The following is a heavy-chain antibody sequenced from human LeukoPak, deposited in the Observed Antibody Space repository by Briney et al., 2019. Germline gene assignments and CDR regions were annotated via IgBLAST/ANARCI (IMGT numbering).Heavy chain of an antibody. CDR1: GFTFSSYS. V-gene: IGHV3-21*01. D-gene: IGHD6-13*01. CDR2: ISSSSSYI. J-gene: IGHJ5*02. Sequence: GGSLRLSCAASGFTFSSYSMNWVRQAPGKGLEWVSSISSSSSYIYYADSVKGRFTISRDNAKSSLYLQMNSLRAEDTAVYYCARDHSSSWYEGWFDPWGQGTLVTVSS. CDR3: ARDHSSSWYEGWFDP.